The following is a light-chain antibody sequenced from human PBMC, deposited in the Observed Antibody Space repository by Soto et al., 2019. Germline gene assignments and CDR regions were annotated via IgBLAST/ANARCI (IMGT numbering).Light chain of an antibody. V-gene: IGKV3-15*01. J-gene: IGKJ1*01. CDR3: QQYNNWPPWT. CDR1: QSVSSN. Sequence: EIVMTQSPATLSVSPGERATLSCRASQSVSSNLAWFQQKPGQAPRLLIYGASTRATGIPARFRGSGSGTEFTLTIRSLQSEDFAVYYCQQYNNWPPWTFGQGTKVELK. CDR2: GAS.